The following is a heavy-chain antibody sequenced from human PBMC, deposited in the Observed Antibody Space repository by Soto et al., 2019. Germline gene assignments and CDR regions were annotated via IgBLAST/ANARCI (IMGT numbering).Heavy chain of an antibody. CDR1: GFSLRTYG. Sequence: GGSLRLSSAASGFSLRTYGMQWLRRAPGKGLEWVAFIWYDGTKKFYANSVKGRSTIAKDNSNNILYLQMSGLRAEDTAVYYCARDVVTAVAGSVNWFDPWGQGTLVTVSS. D-gene: IGHD6-19*01. J-gene: IGHJ5*02. CDR3: ARDVVTAVAGSVNWFDP. CDR2: IWYDGTKK. V-gene: IGHV3-33*01.